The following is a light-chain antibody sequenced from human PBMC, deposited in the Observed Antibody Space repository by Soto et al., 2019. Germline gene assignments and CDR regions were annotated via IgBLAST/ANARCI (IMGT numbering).Light chain of an antibody. V-gene: IGLV2-14*01. J-gene: IGLJ1*01. CDR2: EVT. CDR1: SSDVGGYDY. Sequence: QSALTQPASVSGSPGQSITISCTGTSSDVGGYDYVSWYQQYPGKAPKFMIYEVTNRPSGVSHRFSGSKSGNTASLTISGLQADDEAHYYCSSYAGSNNFVFGTGTKLTVL. CDR3: SSYAGSNNFV.